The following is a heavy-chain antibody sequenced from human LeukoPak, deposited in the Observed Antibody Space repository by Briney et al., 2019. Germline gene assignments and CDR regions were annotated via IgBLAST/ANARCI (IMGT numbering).Heavy chain of an antibody. CDR3: AGGYSSYRSDY. Sequence: GGSLRLSCAASGFIFSNYWMHWVRQAPGKGPVWVSRIKSDGTTTNYADSVKGRFTISRDNAKNTLYLQMNGLRVEDTAVYYCAGGYSSYRSDYWGQGTLVTVSS. D-gene: IGHD5-12*01. CDR1: GFIFSNYW. V-gene: IGHV3-74*01. J-gene: IGHJ4*02. CDR2: IKSDGTTT.